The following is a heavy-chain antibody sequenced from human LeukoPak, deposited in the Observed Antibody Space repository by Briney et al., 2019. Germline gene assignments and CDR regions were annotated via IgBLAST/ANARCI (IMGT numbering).Heavy chain of an antibody. Sequence: SETLSLTCAVSGYSISSGYYWGWIRQPPGKGLEWIGSIYHSGSTYYNPSLKSRVTISVDTSKNQFSLKLSSVTAADTAVYYCARVDFADAFDIWGQGTMVTVSP. J-gene: IGHJ3*02. CDR2: IYHSGST. V-gene: IGHV4-38-2*01. CDR1: GYSISSGYY. CDR3: ARVDFADAFDI.